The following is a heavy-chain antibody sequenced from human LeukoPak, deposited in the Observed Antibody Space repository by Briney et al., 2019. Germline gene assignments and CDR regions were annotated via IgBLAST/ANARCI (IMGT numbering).Heavy chain of an antibody. CDR2: IIPILGIA. Sequence: SVKVSCKASVGTFRSYTISWVRQARGQGREWMGRIIPILGIANYAQKFQGRVTITADNSTSTAYMELRGLRSEDTAVYYCARDWSGYCSSTSCFHYYFDYWGQGTLVTVSS. CDR1: VGTFRSYT. J-gene: IGHJ4*02. CDR3: ARDWSGYCSSTSCFHYYFDY. V-gene: IGHV1-69*04. D-gene: IGHD2-2*03.